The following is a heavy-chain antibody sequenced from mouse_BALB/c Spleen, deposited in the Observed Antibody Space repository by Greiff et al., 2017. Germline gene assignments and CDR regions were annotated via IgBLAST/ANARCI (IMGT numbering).Heavy chain of an antibody. D-gene: IGHD2-10*02. V-gene: IGHV5-6-3*01. Sequence: VKLVESGGGLVKPGGSLKLSCAASGFTFSSYGMSWVRQTPDKRLELVATINSNGGSTYYPDSVKGRFTISRDNAKNTLYLQMSSLKSEDTAMYYCAREGYGNYDFDVWGAGTTVTVSS. CDR1: GFTFSSYG. CDR2: INSNGGST. CDR3: AREGYGNYDFDV. J-gene: IGHJ1*01.